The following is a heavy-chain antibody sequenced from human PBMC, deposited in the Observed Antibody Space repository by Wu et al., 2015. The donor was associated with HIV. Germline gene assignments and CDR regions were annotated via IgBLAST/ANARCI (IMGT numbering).Heavy chain of an antibody. Sequence: QVQLVQSGAEVKEPGASVTVSCKTSGYTFSTYFIHWARQAPGQGFEWMGIIKPSDGSTTFAHRFKGRVTMTRDTSTTTLYMDLSSLKSEDTAVYYCARARGIVGATGDFDYWGQGTLVTVSS. CDR1: GYTFSTYF. V-gene: IGHV1-46*01. J-gene: IGHJ4*02. CDR3: ARARGIVGATGDFDY. D-gene: IGHD1-26*01. CDR2: IKPSDGST.